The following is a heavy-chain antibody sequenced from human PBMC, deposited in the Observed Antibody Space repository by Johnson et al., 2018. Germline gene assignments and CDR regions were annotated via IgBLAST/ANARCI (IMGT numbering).Heavy chain of an antibody. Sequence: VQLVESGGGLVQPGGSLRLSCAASRLTFSNYWMSWVRQAPGKGLEWVANIKQDGSENYYVDSVKGRCTISRDNAKNSLYLQMNSLRAEDTAVYYCARARYGDFNYYYYYYMDVWGKGTTVTVSS. CDR2: IKQDGSEN. CDR3: ARARYGDFNYYYYYYMDV. J-gene: IGHJ6*03. V-gene: IGHV3-7*01. D-gene: IGHD4-17*01. CDR1: RLTFSNYW.